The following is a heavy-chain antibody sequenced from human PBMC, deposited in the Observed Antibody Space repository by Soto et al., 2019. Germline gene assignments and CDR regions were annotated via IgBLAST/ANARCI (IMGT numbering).Heavy chain of an antibody. Sequence: SETLSLTCTVSGGSISSYYWSCILQPPCKGLEWIGYIYYSGSTNYNPSLKSRVTISVDTSKNQFSLKLSSVTAADTAVYYCARGPYINYYYYYGMDVWGQGTTVTVSS. V-gene: IGHV4-59*01. J-gene: IGHJ6*02. CDR3: ARGPYINYYYYYGMDV. CDR1: GGSISSYY. CDR2: IYYSGST. D-gene: IGHD1-20*01.